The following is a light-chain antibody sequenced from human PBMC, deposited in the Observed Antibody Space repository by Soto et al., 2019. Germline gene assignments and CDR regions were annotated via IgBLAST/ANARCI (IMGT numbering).Light chain of an antibody. CDR3: QQSYGTSRT. Sequence: DIQMTQSPSSLSASVGDRITITCRASQSISSHLNWYQQKPGKAPKLLIFAAYTLQDGVPSRFSGSGSGTDFTLSINGLHPEDFATYYCQQSYGTSRTFGQGTRLEVK. J-gene: IGKJ2*01. CDR1: QSISSH. V-gene: IGKV1-39*01. CDR2: AAY.